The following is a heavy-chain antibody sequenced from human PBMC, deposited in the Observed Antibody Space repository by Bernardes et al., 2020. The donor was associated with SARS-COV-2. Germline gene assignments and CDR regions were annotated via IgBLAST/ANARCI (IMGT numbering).Heavy chain of an antibody. V-gene: IGHV3-23*01. CDR3: ARDTSTFYGVVREAYYYYGMDV. J-gene: IGHJ6*02. Sequence: VGSLRLSCEASGFTFSSYVMTWVRQAPGKGLEWVSAISGSGGRTNYVDSVKGRFTISRDTSKNTLYLQMNSLRAEDTAVYYCARDTSTFYGVVREAYYYYGMDVWGQGATVTV. D-gene: IGHD3-3*01. CDR1: GFTFSSYV. CDR2: ISGSGGRT.